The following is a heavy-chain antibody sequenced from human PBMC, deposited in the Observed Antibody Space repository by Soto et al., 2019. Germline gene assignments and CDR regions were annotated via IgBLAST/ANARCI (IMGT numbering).Heavy chain of an antibody. CDR2: IYYSGST. V-gene: IGHV4-39*01. D-gene: IGHD6-13*01. CDR3: ARRERAAGTDWWFDP. J-gene: IGHJ5*02. Sequence: QLQLQESGPGLVKPSETLSLTCTVSGGSISSSSFHWGWIRQPPGKGLEWIGSIYYSGSTYYSPSLKSRVTISVDSSKNPFPLKLSSVTAADPAVYYCARRERAAGTDWWFDPWGQGTLVTVSS. CDR1: GGSISSSSFH.